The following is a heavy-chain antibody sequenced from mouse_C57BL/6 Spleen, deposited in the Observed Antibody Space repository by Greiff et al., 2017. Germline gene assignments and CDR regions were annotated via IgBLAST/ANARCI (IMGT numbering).Heavy chain of an antibody. Sequence: QVQLQQPGAELVMPGASVKLSCKASGYTFTSYWMPWVKQRPGQGLELIGELDPSASYTNYNQKFKGKSTLTVDQSSSTAYMQRSSLTSEDSAVYYCARVGVRYYYAIDYWGQGTSVTVSS. CDR3: ARVGVRYYYAIDY. V-gene: IGHV1-69*01. CDR1: GYTFTSYW. J-gene: IGHJ4*01. D-gene: IGHD2-14*01. CDR2: LDPSASYT.